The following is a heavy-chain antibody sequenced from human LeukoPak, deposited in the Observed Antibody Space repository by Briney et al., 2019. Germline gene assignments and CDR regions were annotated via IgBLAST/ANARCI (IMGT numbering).Heavy chain of an antibody. Sequence: PSETLSLTCTVSGESITNYYWSWIRQPPGKGLEWVGGITNYNPSLKSRVTISVDTSKNQFSLKLSSVTAADTAVYYCAGDHKIFGQQLMYNWFDPWGQGTLSPSPQ. CDR3: AGDHKIFGQQLMYNWFDP. CDR2: GIT. D-gene: IGHD6-13*01. CDR1: GESITNYY. V-gene: IGHV4-59*01. J-gene: IGHJ5*02.